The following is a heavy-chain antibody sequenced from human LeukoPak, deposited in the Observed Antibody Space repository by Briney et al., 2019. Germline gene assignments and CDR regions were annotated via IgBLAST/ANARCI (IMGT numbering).Heavy chain of an antibody. CDR1: DFTFDFYW. Sequence: PGGSLRLSCVASDFTFDFYWMTWARQAPGKGLEWLANILPDGSQKYYVDSVKGRFTISRDNPKNSLYLQINNLRAEDTAVYYCGRLAHNAWYAIDFWGQGTLVTVSS. CDR3: GRLAHNAWYAIDF. D-gene: IGHD2-2*01. J-gene: IGHJ4*02. CDR2: ILPDGSQK. V-gene: IGHV3-7*01.